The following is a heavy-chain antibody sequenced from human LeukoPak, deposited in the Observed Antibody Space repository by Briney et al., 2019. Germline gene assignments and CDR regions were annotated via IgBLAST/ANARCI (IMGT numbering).Heavy chain of an antibody. D-gene: IGHD2-2*01. CDR3: ARGDQLLSTYDY. CDR2: IYYSGSP. V-gene: IGHV4-31*03. Sequence: SETLSLTCTVSGGSISSGGYYWSWIRQHPGKGLEWIGYIYYSGSPYYNPSLKSRVTISVDTSKNQFSLKLSSVTAADTAVYYCARGDQLLSTYDYWGQGTLVTVSS. CDR1: GGSISSGGYY. J-gene: IGHJ4*02.